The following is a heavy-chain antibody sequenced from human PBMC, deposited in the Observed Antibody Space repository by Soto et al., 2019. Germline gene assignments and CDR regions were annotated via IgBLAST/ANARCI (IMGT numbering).Heavy chain of an antibody. CDR3: ARYCSGGSCYYYYGMDV. D-gene: IGHD2-15*01. CDR2: IDPSDSYT. Sequence: GESLKISCKGSGYSFTSYWISWVRQMPGKGLEWMGRIDPSDSYTNYSPSFQGHVTISADKSISTAYLQWSSLKASDTAMYYCARYCSGGSCYYYYGMDVWGQGTTVTVSS. J-gene: IGHJ6*02. V-gene: IGHV5-10-1*01. CDR1: GYSFTSYW.